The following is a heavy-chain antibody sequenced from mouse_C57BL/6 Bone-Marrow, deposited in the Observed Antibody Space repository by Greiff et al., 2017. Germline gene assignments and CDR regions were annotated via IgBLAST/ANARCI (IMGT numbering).Heavy chain of an antibody. D-gene: IGHD1-1*01. CDR3: ARLEFDGSSGDWYFDV. CDR2: IYPRAGST. CDR1: GYTFTSYD. J-gene: IGHJ1*03. Sequence: QVQLKESGPELVKPGASVKLSCKASGYTFTSYDINWVQQRPGQGLAWIGWIYPRAGSTKYNEKFKGKATLTVDTSSSTAYMELHSLTSEDSAVYFCARLEFDGSSGDWYFDVLGTGTTVTVSS. V-gene: IGHV1-85*01.